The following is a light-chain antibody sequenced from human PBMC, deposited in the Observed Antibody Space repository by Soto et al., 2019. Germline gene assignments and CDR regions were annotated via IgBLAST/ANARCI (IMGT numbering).Light chain of an antibody. CDR1: QSVSSN. Sequence: IVMTQSPATLSVSPGERATLSCRASQSVSSNLAWYQQKPGQAPRLLIYDASSRATGIPDRFSASGSGTDFTLTISSLEPEDFAVYYCQQYVASPYTFGQGTKVDI. J-gene: IGKJ2*01. CDR2: DAS. V-gene: IGKV3D-15*01. CDR3: QQYVASPYT.